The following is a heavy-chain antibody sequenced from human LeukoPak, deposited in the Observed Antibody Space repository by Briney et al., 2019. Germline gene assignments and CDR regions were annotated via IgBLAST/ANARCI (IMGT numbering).Heavy chain of an antibody. CDR2: IYHTGST. CDR1: GGSVSDYY. V-gene: IGHV4-59*02. D-gene: IGHD5-24*01. CDR3: AREEEDGNFDY. Sequence: SETLSLTCTISGGSVSDYYWSWIRQSPGKGLEWIGYIYHTGSTSYSPSLKSRVTISVDTSKNQFSLKLSSVTAADTAVDYCAREEEDGNFDYWGQGTLVTVSS. J-gene: IGHJ4*02.